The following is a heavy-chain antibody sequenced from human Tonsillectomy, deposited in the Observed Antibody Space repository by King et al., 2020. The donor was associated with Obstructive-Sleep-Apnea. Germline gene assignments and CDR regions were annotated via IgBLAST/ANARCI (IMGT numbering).Heavy chain of an antibody. CDR1: GVSISSGGYY. CDR2: IYYSGST. V-gene: IGHV4-31*03. D-gene: IGHD6-13*01. CDR3: ARGDSSSWADAFDI. J-gene: IGHJ3*02. Sequence: QLQESGPGLVKPSQTLSLTCTVSGVSISSGGYYWSWIRQHPGKGLGWIGYIYYSGSTYYNPSLKSRVTISVDTSKNQFSLKLTSVTAADTAVYYCARGDSSSWADAFDIWGQGTMVTVSS.